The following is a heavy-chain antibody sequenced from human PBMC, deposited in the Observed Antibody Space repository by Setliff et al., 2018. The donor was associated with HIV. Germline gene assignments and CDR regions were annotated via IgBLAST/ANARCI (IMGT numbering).Heavy chain of an antibody. CDR3: SRDIPFTSFDY. J-gene: IGHJ4*02. CDR2: ISGSGSSI. V-gene: IGHV3-21*06. CDR1: GFTFTNYA. D-gene: IGHD2-21*01. Sequence: GGSLRLSCAVSGFTFTNYAMSWVRQAPGKGLQWVSTISGSGSSIFYTDSVKARFTMSRDNAKNSLYLEMNSLRAEDTAVYYCSRDIPFTSFDYWGQGMLVTVSS.